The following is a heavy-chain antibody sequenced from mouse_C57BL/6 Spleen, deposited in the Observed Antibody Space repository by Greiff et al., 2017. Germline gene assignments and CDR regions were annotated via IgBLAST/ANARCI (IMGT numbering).Heavy chain of an antibody. CDR2: IYPGSGNT. CDR3: ARMGWLGVWFAY. CDR1: GYSFTSYY. Sequence: QVQLKQSGPELVKPGASVKISCKASGYSFTSYYIHWVKQRPGQGLEWIGWIYPGSGNTKYNEKFKGKATLTADTSSSTAYMQLSSLTSEDSAVYYCARMGWLGVWFAYWGQGTLVTVSA. J-gene: IGHJ3*01. V-gene: IGHV1-66*01. D-gene: IGHD2-3*01.